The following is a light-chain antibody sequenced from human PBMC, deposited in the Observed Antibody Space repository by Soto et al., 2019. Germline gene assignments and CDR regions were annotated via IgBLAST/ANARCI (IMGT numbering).Light chain of an antibody. CDR3: HQYYGTPIT. J-gene: IGKJ4*01. Sequence: DIVMTQSPDSLAVSLGERATINCKSSQSVLYSSNNKNYLAWYQQKPGQPPKLLIYWASTRESGVPDRFSGSGSGTDFTLTISSLQAEDVAVYYCHQYYGTPITFGGGTKVEIK. CDR1: QSVLYSSNNKNY. V-gene: IGKV4-1*01. CDR2: WAS.